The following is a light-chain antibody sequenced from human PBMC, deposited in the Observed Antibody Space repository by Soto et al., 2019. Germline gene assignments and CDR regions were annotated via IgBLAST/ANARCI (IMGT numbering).Light chain of an antibody. CDR1: SSNIGSNT. CDR2: SNN. V-gene: IGLV1-44*01. CDR3: AAWDDSLNGFWV. Sequence: QPVLTQPPSASGTPGQRVTISCSGSSSNIGSNTVNWYQQLPGTAPKLLIYSNNQRPSGVPDRFSGSKSGTSASLAISGLQSGDEADYYCAAWDDSLNGFWVFGGGTKLTVL. J-gene: IGLJ3*02.